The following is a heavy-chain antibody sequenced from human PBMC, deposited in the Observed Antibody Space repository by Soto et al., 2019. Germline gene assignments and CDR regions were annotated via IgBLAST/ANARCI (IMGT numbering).Heavy chain of an antibody. D-gene: IGHD2-15*01. CDR1: GWSFSGYY. Sequence: XETLCLTCAVDGWSFSGYYWSWIRQPPGKGLDWIGEINHSGSTNYNPSLKSRVTISVDTSKNQFSLKLSSVTAADTAVYYCASSPGWRRRWFDHWGQGTLVTVS. CDR2: INHSGST. CDR3: ASSPGWRRRWFDH. V-gene: IGHV4-34*01. J-gene: IGHJ5*02.